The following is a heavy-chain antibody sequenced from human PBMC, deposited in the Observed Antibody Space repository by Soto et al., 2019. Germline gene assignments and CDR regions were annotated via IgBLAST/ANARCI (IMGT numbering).Heavy chain of an antibody. CDR2: IYYSGST. V-gene: IGHV4-59*08. D-gene: IGHD3-16*02. Sequence: SETLSLTCTVSGGSISSYYWSWIRQPPGKGLEWIGYIYYSGSTNYNPSLKSRVTISVDTSKNQFSLKLSSVTAADTAVYYCARSYDYIWGSYRNVIYYMDVWGKGTTVTVSS. J-gene: IGHJ6*03. CDR1: GGSISSYY. CDR3: ARSYDYIWGSYRNVIYYMDV.